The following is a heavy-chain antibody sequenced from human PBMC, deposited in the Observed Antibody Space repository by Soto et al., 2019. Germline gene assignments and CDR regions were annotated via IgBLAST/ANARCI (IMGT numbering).Heavy chain of an antibody. Sequence: QVQLVESGGGVVQPGRSLRLSCTASGFTFSRYGIPWFRQAPGKGLEWVAVLSKEGSDNVYPDSVKGRFTVSRDNSKNALQLQMNSLRVEDTAVYFCARGQVDSPMDVRAVHWGQGTLVIVSS. CDR2: LSKEGSDN. CDR1: GFTFSRYG. CDR3: ARGQVDSPMDVRAVH. J-gene: IGHJ4*02. D-gene: IGHD5-18*01. V-gene: IGHV3-30*03.